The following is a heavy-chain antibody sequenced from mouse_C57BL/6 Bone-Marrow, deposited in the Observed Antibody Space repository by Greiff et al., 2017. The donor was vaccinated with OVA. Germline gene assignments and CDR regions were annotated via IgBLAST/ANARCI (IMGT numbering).Heavy chain of an antibody. V-gene: IGHV14-4*01. CDR3: TSITTVVAGDWYFDV. CDR1: GFNIKDDY. J-gene: IGHJ1*03. CDR2: IDPENGDT. D-gene: IGHD1-1*01. Sequence: EVQLQQSGAELVRPGASVKLSCTASGFNIKDDYMHWVKQRPEQGLEWIGWIDPENGDTEYASQFQGKATITADTSSNTAYLQLSSLTSEDTAVYYCTSITTVVAGDWYFDVWGTGTTVTVSS.